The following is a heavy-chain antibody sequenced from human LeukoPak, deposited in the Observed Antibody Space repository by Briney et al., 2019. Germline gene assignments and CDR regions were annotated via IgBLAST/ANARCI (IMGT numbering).Heavy chain of an antibody. CDR2: INHSGST. CDR1: GGSFSGYY. V-gene: IGHV4-34*01. CDR3: ARGWRRRLDY. J-gene: IGHJ4*02. Sequence: SETLSLTCAVYGGSFSGYYWSWIRQPPGKGLEWIGEINHSGSTNYNPSLKSRVTMSVDTSKNQFSLKLSSVTAADTAVYYCARGWRRRLDYWGQVTLVTVSS.